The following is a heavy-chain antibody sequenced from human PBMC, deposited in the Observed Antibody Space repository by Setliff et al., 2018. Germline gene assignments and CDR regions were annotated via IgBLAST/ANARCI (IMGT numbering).Heavy chain of an antibody. Sequence: GGSLRLSCAASGFSFSGSAVYWVRQASVKGLEGIGRIRGRTDNYATAYAASVRGRFTISRDDSKNSLYLQMNSLKTEDTAVYYCARNYYDNSGYYSDYWGQGSLVTVSS. CDR1: GFSFSGSA. CDR2: IRGRTDNYAT. D-gene: IGHD3-22*01. V-gene: IGHV3-73*01. J-gene: IGHJ4*02. CDR3: ARNYYDNSGYYSDY.